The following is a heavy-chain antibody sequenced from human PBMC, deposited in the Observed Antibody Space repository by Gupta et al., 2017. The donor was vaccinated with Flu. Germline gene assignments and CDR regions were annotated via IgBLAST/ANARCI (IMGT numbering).Heavy chain of an antibody. Sequence: QVQLVESGGGVVQPGRSLRLSCAASEFNFYSYGLHWVRQAPGKGLEWVATISYDGSNKYYADSVEGRFSISRDGFKNTLFLQMNSLTAEDTAVYYCAKAIVVVSPTPYGFDFWGQGTLVTVSS. J-gene: IGHJ4*02. CDR3: AKAIVVVSPTPYGFDF. CDR1: EFNFYSYG. V-gene: IGHV3-30*18. CDR2: ISYDGSNK. D-gene: IGHD2-21*01.